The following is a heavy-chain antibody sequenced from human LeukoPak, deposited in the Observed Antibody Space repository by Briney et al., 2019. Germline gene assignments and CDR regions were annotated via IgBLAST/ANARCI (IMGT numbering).Heavy chain of an antibody. CDR3: AGVRDCSRTSCYPLDAFDI. V-gene: IGHV4-59*01. CDR2: IYYSGST. Sequence: SETLSLTCTASGGSIISSYWSWIRQPPGKGLEWIGSIYYSGSTNYNPSLKRRVTISVDTSKNHFSLKLSSVTAAGTGVDYCAGVRDCSRTSCYPLDAFDIWGQGTMVTVSS. D-gene: IGHD2-2*01. J-gene: IGHJ3*02. CDR1: GGSIISSY.